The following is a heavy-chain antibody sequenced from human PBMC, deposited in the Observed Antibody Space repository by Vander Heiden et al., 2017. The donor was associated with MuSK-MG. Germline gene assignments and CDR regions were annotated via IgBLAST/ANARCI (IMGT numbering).Heavy chain of an antibody. CDR2: ISGSGGST. CDR1: GFTFSSYA. V-gene: IGHV3-23*04. CDR3: AKAGNSSSWYVSNWFDP. Sequence: EVQLVESGGGLVQPGGSLRLSCAASGFTFSSYAMSWVRQAPGKGLEWVSAISGSGGSTYYADSVKGRFTISRDNSKNTLYLQMNSLRAEDTAVYYCAKAGNSSSWYVSNWFDPWGQGTLVTVSS. J-gene: IGHJ5*02. D-gene: IGHD6-13*01.